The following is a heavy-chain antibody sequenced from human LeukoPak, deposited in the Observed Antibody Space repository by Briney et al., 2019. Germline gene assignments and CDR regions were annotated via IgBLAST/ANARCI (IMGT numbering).Heavy chain of an antibody. CDR2: IWYDGSNK. J-gene: IGHJ6*03. V-gene: IGHV3-33*06. D-gene: IGHD2-8*01. CDR1: GFTFSSYG. Sequence: GRSLRLSCAASGFTFSSYGMHWVRQAPGKGLEWVAVIWYDGSNKYYADSVKGRFTISRDNSKNTLYLQMNSLRAEDTAVYCCAKSVYAQSNYYYYMDVWGKGTTVTVSS. CDR3: AKSVYAQSNYYYYMDV.